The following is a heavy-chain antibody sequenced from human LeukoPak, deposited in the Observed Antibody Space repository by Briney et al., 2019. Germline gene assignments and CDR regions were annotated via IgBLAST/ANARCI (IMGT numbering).Heavy chain of an antibody. Sequence: GGSLRLSCAASGFTFDDYGMSWVRQAPGKGLELVSGINWNGGSTGYAGSVKGRFTISRDNAKNSLYLQMNSLRAEDTAVYYCAKDPWYSSPNWFDPWGQGTLVTVSS. V-gene: IGHV3-20*04. CDR2: INWNGGST. J-gene: IGHJ5*02. CDR1: GFTFDDYG. D-gene: IGHD6-19*01. CDR3: AKDPWYSSPNWFDP.